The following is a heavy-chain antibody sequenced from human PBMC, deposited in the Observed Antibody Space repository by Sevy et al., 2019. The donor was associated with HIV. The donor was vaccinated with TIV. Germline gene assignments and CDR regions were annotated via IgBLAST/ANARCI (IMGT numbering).Heavy chain of an antibody. CDR1: GFTFSSYW. CDR3: ARDLAATIRADYYYYYGMDV. CDR2: IKQDGSEK. J-gene: IGHJ6*02. Sequence: GGSLRLSCAASGFTFSSYWMSWVRQAPGKGLEWVANIKQDGSEKYYVDSVKGRFTISRDNAKNSLYLQMNSLRAEDTAVYYCARDLAATIRADYYYYYGMDVWGQGTTVTVSS. D-gene: IGHD5-12*01. V-gene: IGHV3-7*03.